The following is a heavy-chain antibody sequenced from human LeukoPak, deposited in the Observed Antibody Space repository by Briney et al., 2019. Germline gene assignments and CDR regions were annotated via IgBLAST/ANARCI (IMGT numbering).Heavy chain of an antibody. CDR2: IYPGDSDT. V-gene: IGHV5-51*01. D-gene: IGHD6-13*01. CDR3: ARFLAARRGYYGMDV. Sequence: GESLKISCKGSGYSFTSYWIGWVRQMPGKGLEWVGIIYPGDSDTRYSPSFQGQVTISADKSISTAYLQWSSLKASDTAMYYCARFLAARRGYYGMDVWGQGTTVTVSS. J-gene: IGHJ6*02. CDR1: GYSFTSYW.